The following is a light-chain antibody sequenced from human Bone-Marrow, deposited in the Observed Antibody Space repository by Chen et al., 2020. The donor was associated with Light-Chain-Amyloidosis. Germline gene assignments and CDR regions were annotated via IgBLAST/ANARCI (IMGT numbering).Light chain of an antibody. CDR2: VGTGGIVG. Sequence: QPVLTQPPSASASLGASVTLSCTLSSATRTYEVDWYQQRPGKGPRFVMRVGTGGIVGSKVEGIPDRFAVLGSGLNRYLTIKNIQEEDESDYHCGTDHGSGSNFVWVFGGGTKLTVL. CDR3: GTDHGSGSNFVWV. J-gene: IGLJ3*02. V-gene: IGLV9-49*01. CDR1: SATRTYE.